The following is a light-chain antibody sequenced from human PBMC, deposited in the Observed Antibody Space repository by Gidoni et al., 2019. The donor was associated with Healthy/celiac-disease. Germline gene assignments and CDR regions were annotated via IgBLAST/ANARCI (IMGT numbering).Light chain of an antibody. J-gene: IGKJ4*01. CDR3: QQSYSSPLT. Sequence: DIQMTQSPSSLSASIGDRVTITCRASQSVSNYLNWYQQKPGSAAKLLIYAASSLQSGVPSRFSGSGSGTDFTLTISSLQPEDFAIYYCQQSYSSPLTFGGGTKVDI. CDR1: QSVSNY. V-gene: IGKV1-39*01. CDR2: AAS.